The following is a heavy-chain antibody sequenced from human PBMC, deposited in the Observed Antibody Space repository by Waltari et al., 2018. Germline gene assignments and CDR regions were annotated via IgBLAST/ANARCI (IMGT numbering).Heavy chain of an antibody. CDR2: INPNSGHT. J-gene: IGHJ4*02. CDR1: GYTFTDYY. D-gene: IGHD1-1*01. V-gene: IGHV1-2*06. CDR3: ASGPSRTWHLFDY. Sequence: QVQLVQSGAEVKKTGASGKVSCEASGYTFTDYYMHWVRQAPGQGLEWMGRINPNSGHTNYTQKFQGRATITRDTSISTAYMERTWLTSDDTAVYYCASGPSRTWHLFDYWGQGTLVTVSS.